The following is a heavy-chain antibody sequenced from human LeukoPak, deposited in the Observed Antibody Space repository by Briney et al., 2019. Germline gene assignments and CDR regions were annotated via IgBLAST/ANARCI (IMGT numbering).Heavy chain of an antibody. J-gene: IGHJ6*03. CDR1: GGSFSGYY. Sequence: PSETLSLTCTVYGGSFSGYYWSWIRQPPGKGLEWIGEINHSGSTNYNPSLKSRVTISVGTSKNQFSLKLSSVTAADTAVYYCARAAFMDVWGKGTTVTVSS. CDR2: INHSGST. CDR3: ARAAFMDV. V-gene: IGHV4-34*01. D-gene: IGHD6-25*01.